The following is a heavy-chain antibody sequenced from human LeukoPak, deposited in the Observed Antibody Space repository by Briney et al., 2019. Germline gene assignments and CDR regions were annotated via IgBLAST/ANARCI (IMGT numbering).Heavy chain of an antibody. CDR3: GRDAGRITIFGVVIGDYYYMDV. Sequence: GGSLRLFCAASGFTFNSYSMHWVRQAPGKGLEWVSYNSSSSSTIYYADSVKGRFNISRDNAKNSLYLQMNSLRVEDTDVYYCGRDAGRITIFGVVIGDYYYMDVWGKGTTVTVSS. CDR1: GFTFNSYS. CDR2: NSSSSSTI. J-gene: IGHJ6*03. V-gene: IGHV3-48*01. D-gene: IGHD3-3*01.